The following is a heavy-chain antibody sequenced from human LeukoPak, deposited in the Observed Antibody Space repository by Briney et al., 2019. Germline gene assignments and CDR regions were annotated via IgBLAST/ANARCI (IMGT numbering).Heavy chain of an antibody. CDR1: GGSISSNNW. V-gene: IGHV4-4*02. J-gene: IGHJ4*02. CDR3: ARRSGGFDY. D-gene: IGHD3-10*01. Sequence: SETLSLTCAVSGGSISSNNWWSWIRQSPEKGLEWIGETYHSGATNSNPSLKSRVTISVDKSKSQFSLKLSSVTAADTAVYYCARRSGGFDYWGQGTLVTVSS. CDR2: TYHSGAT.